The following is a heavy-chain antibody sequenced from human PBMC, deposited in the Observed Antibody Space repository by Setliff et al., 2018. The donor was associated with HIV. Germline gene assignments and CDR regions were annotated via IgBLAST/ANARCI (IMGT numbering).Heavy chain of an antibody. V-gene: IGHV1-69*02. CDR3: ASAYYYDSSGRTGYYMDV. J-gene: IGHJ6*03. CDR1: GGTFGSYT. CDR2: IIPILGIA. Sequence: GASVKVSCKASGGTFGSYTISWVRQAPGQGLEWMGRIIPILGIANYAQKFQGRVTITADKSTSTAYMELSSLRSEDTAVYYCASAYYYDSSGRTGYYMDVWGKGTTVTVSS. D-gene: IGHD3-22*01.